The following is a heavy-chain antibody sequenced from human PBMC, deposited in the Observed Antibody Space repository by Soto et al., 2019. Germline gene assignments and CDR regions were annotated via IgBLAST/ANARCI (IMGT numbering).Heavy chain of an antibody. CDR3: ARQNSGLDV. CDR1: GDTVSSNSAA. Sequence: QLQLQKSGPGLVKPSQTLSLTCAISGDTVSSNSAAWGWIRQSPSRGLEWLGRTYYKSKWYNDYAVSVKSRITINPDTSKNQFSLQLDSVTAEDTAVYYCARQNSGLDVWAQGTTVTVSS. V-gene: IGHV6-1*01. CDR2: TYYKSKWYN. J-gene: IGHJ6*02.